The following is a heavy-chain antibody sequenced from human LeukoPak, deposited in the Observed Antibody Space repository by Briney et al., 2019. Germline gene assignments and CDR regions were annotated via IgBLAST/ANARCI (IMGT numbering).Heavy chain of an antibody. D-gene: IGHD6-19*01. Sequence: GESLRLSCVASGFMLSSHNMNWVRQAPGKGLQWISYLSSSGSTIYYEDSVQGRFTISRDNAKKPLSLQLNSLRAEDTAVYYCARANGWYLRNYFYYWGQGILVTVSS. V-gene: IGHV3-48*01. CDR3: ARANGWYLRNYFYY. CDR2: LSSSGSTI. CDR1: GFMLSSHN. J-gene: IGHJ4*02.